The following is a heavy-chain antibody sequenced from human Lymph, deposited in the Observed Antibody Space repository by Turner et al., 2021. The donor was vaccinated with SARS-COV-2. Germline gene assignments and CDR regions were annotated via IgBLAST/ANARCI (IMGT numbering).Heavy chain of an antibody. J-gene: IGHJ4*02. Sequence: QVQLVESGGGVVQPGRSRGLSCAASEFTFSNSGMHWVRQAPGKGLEWVAVIWFDGSNKYYADSVKGRFTISRDNSKNTLYLQMNSLRAEDTAVYYCARHNGGRLDYWGQGTLVTVSS. CDR2: IWFDGSNK. D-gene: IGHD3-16*01. CDR3: ARHNGGRLDY. V-gene: IGHV3-33*01. CDR1: EFTFSNSG.